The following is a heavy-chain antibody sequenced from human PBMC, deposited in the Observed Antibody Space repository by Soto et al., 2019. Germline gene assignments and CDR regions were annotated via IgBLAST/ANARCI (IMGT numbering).Heavy chain of an antibody. Sequence: SETLSLTCTVSGGSVSSGSYYWSWIRQPPGKGLEWIGYIYYSGSTNYNPSLKSRVTISVDTSKNQFSLKLSSVTAADTAVYYCARDSPWSYDSSSAGYWGQGTLVTVSS. J-gene: IGHJ4*02. CDR2: IYYSGST. V-gene: IGHV4-61*01. CDR3: ARDSPWSYDSSSAGY. D-gene: IGHD3-22*01. CDR1: GGSVSSGSYY.